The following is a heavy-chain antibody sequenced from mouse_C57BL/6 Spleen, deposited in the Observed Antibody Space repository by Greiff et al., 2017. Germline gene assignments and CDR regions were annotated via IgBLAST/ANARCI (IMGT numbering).Heavy chain of an antibody. V-gene: IGHV6-3*01. CDR2: IRLKSDNYTT. Sequence: EVKLMESGGGLVQPGGSMKLSCVASGFTFSNYWMNWVRQSPEKGLEWVAQIRLKSDNYTTHYAESVKGRFTISRDDSKSSVYLQMNHLRAEDTGIYYCTDLNWAWFAYWGQVTLVTVSA. J-gene: IGHJ3*01. CDR1: GFTFSNYW. D-gene: IGHD4-1*01. CDR3: TDLNWAWFAY.